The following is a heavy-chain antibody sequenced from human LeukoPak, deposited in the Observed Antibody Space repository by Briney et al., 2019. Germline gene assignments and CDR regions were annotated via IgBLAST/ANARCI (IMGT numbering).Heavy chain of an antibody. CDR3: ARTLYIAAVPEGFDY. Sequence: ASVKVSCKASGYTFTGHYMHWVRQAPGQGLEWMGWINPKNAGTNFAQRFQGRVTMTRDTSISTVYMELSRLRSDDTALYYCARTLYIAAVPEGFDYWGQGTLVTVSS. CDR1: GYTFTGHY. J-gene: IGHJ4*02. V-gene: IGHV1-2*02. CDR2: INPKNAGT. D-gene: IGHD6-13*01.